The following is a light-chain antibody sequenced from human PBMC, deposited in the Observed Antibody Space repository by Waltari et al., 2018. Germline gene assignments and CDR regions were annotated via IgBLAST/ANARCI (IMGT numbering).Light chain of an antibody. V-gene: IGKV1-8*01. J-gene: IGKJ4*01. CDR3: QQYHNYPF. CDR1: QGLSSY. Sequence: AIRITQSPSSLSASTGDRVTITSRASQGLSSYLAWYKQKPGKAPKLLSYGASTLQSGVPSRFSGSGSGTDFTLTISCLQSEDFATYYCQQYHNYPFFGGGTRVEIK. CDR2: GAS.